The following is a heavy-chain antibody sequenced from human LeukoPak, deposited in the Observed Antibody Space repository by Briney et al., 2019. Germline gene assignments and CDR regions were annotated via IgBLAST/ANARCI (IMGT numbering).Heavy chain of an antibody. CDR1: GFTFSSYS. Sequence: GGSLRLSCAASGFTFSSYSMNWVRQAPGKGLEWVSYISSSSTIYYADSVKGRFTISRDNAKNSLYLQMNSLRDEDTAVYYCARWASCYDYWGQGTLVTVSS. CDR2: ISSSSTI. D-gene: IGHD2-2*01. CDR3: ARWASCYDY. V-gene: IGHV3-48*02. J-gene: IGHJ4*02.